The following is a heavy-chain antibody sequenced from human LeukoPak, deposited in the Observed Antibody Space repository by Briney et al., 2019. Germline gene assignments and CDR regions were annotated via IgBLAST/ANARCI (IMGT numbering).Heavy chain of an antibody. J-gene: IGHJ5*02. CDR2: INHSGST. CDR1: GGSFSGYY. D-gene: IGHD1-7*01. Sequence: SETLSLTCAVYGGSFSGYYWSWIRQPPGKGLEWIGEINHSGSTNYNPSFKSRVTISVDTSKNQFSLKLSSVTAADTAVYYCARKYNWNYNWFDPWGQGTLVTVSS. V-gene: IGHV4-34*01. CDR3: ARKYNWNYNWFDP.